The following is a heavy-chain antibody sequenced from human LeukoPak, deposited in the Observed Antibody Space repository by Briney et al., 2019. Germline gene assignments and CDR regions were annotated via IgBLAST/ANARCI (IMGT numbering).Heavy chain of an antibody. CDR3: ARKGGSGSYFHNWFDP. Sequence: GGSLRLSCAVSGFTFSSYSMTWIRQAPGKGLEWVSFISGSSSYIYYADSVKGRFTISRDNAKNSLHLQMNSLRAEDTAVYYCARKGGSGSYFHNWFDPWGQGTLVTVSS. CDR2: ISGSSSYI. CDR1: GFTFSSYS. D-gene: IGHD3-10*01. J-gene: IGHJ5*02. V-gene: IGHV3-21*04.